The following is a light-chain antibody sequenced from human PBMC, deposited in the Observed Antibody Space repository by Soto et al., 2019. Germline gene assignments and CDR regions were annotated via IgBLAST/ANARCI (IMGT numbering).Light chain of an antibody. Sequence: QSALTQPPSASGSPGQSVTISCTGTSSDVGGYNYVSWYQQHPGKAPKFMIYEVSKRPSGVPDRFSGSKSGNTASLTVSGLQAEDEADYYCSSYAGSNNWNFGTGTKLTVL. V-gene: IGLV2-8*01. CDR2: EVS. J-gene: IGLJ1*01. CDR3: SSYAGSNNWN. CDR1: SSDVGGYNY.